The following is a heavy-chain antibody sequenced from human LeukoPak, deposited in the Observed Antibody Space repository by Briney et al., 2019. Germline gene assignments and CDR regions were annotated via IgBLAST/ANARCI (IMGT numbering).Heavy chain of an antibody. V-gene: IGHV3-11*04. CDR1: GFTFSDYY. CDR2: ISSSGSTI. J-gene: IGHJ6*03. CDR3: ARRARSHSNYGTVGFLGYYYYMDV. D-gene: IGHD4-11*01. Sequence: GGSLRLSCAASGFTFSDYYMSWIRQAPGKGLEWVSYISSSGSTIYYADSVKGRFTISRDNAKNSLYLQMNSLRAEDTAVYYCARRARSHSNYGTVGFLGYYYYMDVWGKGTTVTVSS.